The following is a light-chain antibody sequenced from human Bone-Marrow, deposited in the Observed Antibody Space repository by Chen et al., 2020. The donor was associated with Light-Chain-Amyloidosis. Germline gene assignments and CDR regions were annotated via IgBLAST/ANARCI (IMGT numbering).Light chain of an antibody. CDR2: RDT. Sequence: SYALTQPPSVSVSPPQTPWITCSGDDLPTKYAYWYQQKPGQAPVLVIHRDTERPSGISERFSGSSSGTTATLTISGVQAEDEADYHCQSADSSGTYEVIFGGGTKLTVL. CDR3: QSADSSGTYEVI. J-gene: IGLJ2*01. V-gene: IGLV3-25*03. CDR1: DLPTKY.